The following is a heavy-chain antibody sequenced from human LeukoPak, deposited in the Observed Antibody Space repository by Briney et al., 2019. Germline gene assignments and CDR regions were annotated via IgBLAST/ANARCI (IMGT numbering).Heavy chain of an antibody. Sequence: GGSLRLSCAASGFTGSNNYMSWVRQAPGKGLEWVSATHSSGGTYYADSVKGRFTISRDTSKNTLYLQINSLRVEDTAVYYCIVFGDSNHWGQGTLVTVSS. CDR1: GFTGSNNY. J-gene: IGHJ5*02. CDR3: IVFGDSNH. D-gene: IGHD4-17*01. V-gene: IGHV3-53*01. CDR2: THSSGGT.